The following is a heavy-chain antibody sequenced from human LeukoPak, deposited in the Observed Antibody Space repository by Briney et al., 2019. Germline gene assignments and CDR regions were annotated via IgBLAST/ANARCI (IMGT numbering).Heavy chain of an antibody. J-gene: IGHJ4*02. CDR2: ISSNGGST. CDR3: ARPYYDSSGYYYYYFDY. D-gene: IGHD3-22*01. Sequence: HPGGSLRLSCAASGFTFSSYAMHWVRQAPGKGLEYVSAISSNGGSTYYTDSVKGRFTISRDNSKNTLYLQMGSLRAEYMAVYYCARPYYDSSGYYYYYFDYWGQGTLVTVSS. CDR1: GFTFSSYA. V-gene: IGHV3-64*02.